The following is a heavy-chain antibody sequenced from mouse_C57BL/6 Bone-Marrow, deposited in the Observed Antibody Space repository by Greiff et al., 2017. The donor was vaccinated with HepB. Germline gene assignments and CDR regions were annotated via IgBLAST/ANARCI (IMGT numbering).Heavy chain of an antibody. J-gene: IGHJ2*01. CDR2: IWSGGST. Sequence: VQLQQSGPGLVQPSQSLSITCTVSGFSLTSYGVHWVRQSPGKGLEWLGVIWSGGSTDYKAAFISRLSISKDNSKSQVFFNMTSLQADDTAIYYCARGPFDYWGQGTTLTVSS. CDR1: GFSLTSYG. CDR3: ARGPFDY. V-gene: IGHV2-2*01.